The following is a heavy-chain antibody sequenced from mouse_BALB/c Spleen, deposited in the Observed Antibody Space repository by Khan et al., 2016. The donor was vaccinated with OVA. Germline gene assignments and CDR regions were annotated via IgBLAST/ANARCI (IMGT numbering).Heavy chain of an antibody. CDR3: TRRDYEAMNY. D-gene: IGHD2-4*01. J-gene: IGHJ4*01. CDR1: GFYITDYY. Sequence: VRLQQSGAELVRPGALVKLSCKASGFYITDYYIHWVKQRPEQGLEWIGWIVPENGNTIYDPKLQGKDSITADTSANTVYLQLSSLTSEDTAVYYCTRRDYEAMNYWGQGTSVTVSA. CDR2: IVPENGNT. V-gene: IGHV14-1*02.